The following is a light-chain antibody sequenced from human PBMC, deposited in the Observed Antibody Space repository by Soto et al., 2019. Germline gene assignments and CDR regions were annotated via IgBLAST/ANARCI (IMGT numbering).Light chain of an antibody. Sequence: EIALTQSPGTLSLSPGERATLSCRASQSVTNNYLAWYQQKTGQTPRLIVYLASSRAPGIPDRFSGSGSGTHFTLTLRRVEPEDFAVDYCQQYGSSPWTFGQGTEVEIK. CDR2: LAS. V-gene: IGKV3-20*01. J-gene: IGKJ1*01. CDR3: QQYGSSPWT. CDR1: QSVTNNY.